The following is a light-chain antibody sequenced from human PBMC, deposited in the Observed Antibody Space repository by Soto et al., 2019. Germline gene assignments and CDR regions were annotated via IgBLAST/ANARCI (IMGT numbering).Light chain of an antibody. V-gene: IGKV3-11*01. CDR1: QSVRNN. J-gene: IGKJ5*01. CDR2: DAS. Sequence: EIVLTQSPGTLSLSPGERYTRSCMASQSVRNNLAWYQQKPGQAPRLLIYDASTRATGIPARFSGSGSGTDFTLTISSLEPEDFAVYYCQQRSNWPPTFGQGTRLEIK. CDR3: QQRSNWPPT.